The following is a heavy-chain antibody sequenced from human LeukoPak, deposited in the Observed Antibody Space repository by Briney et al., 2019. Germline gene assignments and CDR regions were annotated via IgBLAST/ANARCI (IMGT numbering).Heavy chain of an antibody. D-gene: IGHD3-3*01. V-gene: IGHV4-39*02. CDR3: ARDSGYDFWSGYHHFDY. Sequence: SETLSLTCTVSGGSISSSSYYWGWIRQPPGKGLEWIGSIYYSGSTYYNPSLKSRVTISVDTSKNQFSLKLSSVTAADTAVYYCARDSGYDFWSGYHHFDYWGQGTLVTVSS. CDR1: GGSISSSSYY. CDR2: IYYSGST. J-gene: IGHJ4*02.